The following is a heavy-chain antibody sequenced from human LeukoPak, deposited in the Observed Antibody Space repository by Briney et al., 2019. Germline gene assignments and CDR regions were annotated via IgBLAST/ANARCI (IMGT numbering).Heavy chain of an antibody. V-gene: IGHV3-30*18. CDR1: GFTFSSYG. CDR3: AKETFFSGSYYAY. Sequence: PGRSLRLSCAASGFTFSSYGMHWVRQAPGKGLEWVAVISYDGSNKYYADSVKGRFTISRYNSKNTLYLQMNSLRAEDTAVYYCAKETFFSGSYYAYWGQGTLVTVSS. CDR2: ISYDGSNK. D-gene: IGHD1-26*01. J-gene: IGHJ4*02.